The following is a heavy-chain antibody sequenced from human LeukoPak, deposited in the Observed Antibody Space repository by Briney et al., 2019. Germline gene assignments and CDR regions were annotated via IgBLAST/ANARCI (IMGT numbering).Heavy chain of an antibody. CDR1: GGSISSGDYY. Sequence: SQTLSLTCTVSGGSISSGDYYWSWIRQPPGKGLEWIGYIYYSGSTYYNPSLKSRVTISVDTSKNQFSLKLSSVTAADTAVYYCASRRVMVRGVTLDYWGQGTLVTVSS. J-gene: IGHJ4*02. V-gene: IGHV4-30-4*08. D-gene: IGHD3-10*01. CDR2: IYYSGST. CDR3: ASRRVMVRGVTLDY.